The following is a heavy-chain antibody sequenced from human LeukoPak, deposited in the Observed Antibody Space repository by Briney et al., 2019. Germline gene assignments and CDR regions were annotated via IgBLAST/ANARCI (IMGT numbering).Heavy chain of an antibody. CDR2: INHSGRT. V-gene: IGHV4-34*01. J-gene: IGHJ4*02. CDR1: GGSFSDYY. Sequence: PSETLSLTCAVYGGSFSDYYWSWIRQPPGKGLEWIGEINHSGRTNYNPSLKSRLTISVDTSKNQISLKLSSVTAADTAVYYCARARPYYYGSGSREVDYWGQGTLVTVSS. D-gene: IGHD3-10*01. CDR3: ARARPYYYGSGSREVDY.